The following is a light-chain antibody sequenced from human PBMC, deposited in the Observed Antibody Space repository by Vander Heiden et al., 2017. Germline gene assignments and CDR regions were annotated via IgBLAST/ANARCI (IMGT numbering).Light chain of an antibody. V-gene: IGLV1-44*01. CDR3: AAWDDCLNGYV. CDR1: SSNIGSNT. J-gene: IGLJ1*01. Sequence: QSVLTQPPSASGTPGQRVTISCSGSSSNIGSNTVNWYQQLPGTAPKLLIYSSNQRPSGVPDRFSGSKSGTSASLAISGLQSEDEADYYCAAWDDCLNGYVFGTGTKVTVL. CDR2: SSN.